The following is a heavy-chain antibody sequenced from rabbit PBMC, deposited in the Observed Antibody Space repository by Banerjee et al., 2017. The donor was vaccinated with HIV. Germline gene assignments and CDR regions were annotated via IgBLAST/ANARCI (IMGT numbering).Heavy chain of an antibody. J-gene: IGHJ4*01. CDR2: IDVGSSGST. Sequence: QSLEESGGDLVKPGASLTLTCTASGYSFSSGYWTCWVRQAPGKGLEWIACIDVGSSGSTYYASWAKGRFTISKTSSTTVTLQMTSLTAADTATYFCARTYGYPGSGVGYFNLWGQGTLVTVS. CDR3: ARTYGYPGSGVGYFNL. V-gene: IGHV1S40*01. D-gene: IGHD4-2*01. CDR1: GYSFSSGYW.